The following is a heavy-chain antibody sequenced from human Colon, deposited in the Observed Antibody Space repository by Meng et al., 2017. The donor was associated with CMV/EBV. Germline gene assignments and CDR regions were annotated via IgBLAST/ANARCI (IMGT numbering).Heavy chain of an antibody. V-gene: IGHV3-23*01. D-gene: IGHD6-13*01. CDR2: ISGSADNT. CDR1: GSTFTHFA. J-gene: IGHJ4*02. CDR3: AKARSTAIAAACNY. Sequence: ASGSTFTHFAMSWVRQAPGKGLEWVSVISGSADNTSYADSVKGRFTISRDNSNNTLYLQMSSLKADDTAVYYCAKARSTAIAAACNYWGQGTLVTVSS.